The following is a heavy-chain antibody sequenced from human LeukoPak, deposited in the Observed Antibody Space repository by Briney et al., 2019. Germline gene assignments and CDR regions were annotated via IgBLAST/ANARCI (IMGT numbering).Heavy chain of an antibody. CDR2: INHSGST. CDR3: ARGRGDYYDSSGYYWAY. D-gene: IGHD3-22*01. Sequence: PSETLSLTCAVYGGSFSGYYWSWIRQPPGKGLEWIGEINHSGSTNYNPSLKSRVTISVDTSKNQFSLKLSSVTAADTAVYYCARGRGDYYDSSGYYWAYWGQGTLVTVSS. CDR1: GGSFSGYY. J-gene: IGHJ4*02. V-gene: IGHV4-34*01.